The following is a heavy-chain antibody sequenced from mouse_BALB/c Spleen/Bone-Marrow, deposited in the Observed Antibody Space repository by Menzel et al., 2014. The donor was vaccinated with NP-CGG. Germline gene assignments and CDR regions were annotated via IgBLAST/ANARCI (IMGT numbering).Heavy chain of an antibody. D-gene: IGHD1-1*01. V-gene: IGHV5-17*02. CDR2: ISSGSSTI. J-gene: IGHJ2*01. CDR3: ARSGSSSGYFDY. CDR1: GFTFSSFG. Sequence: EVKLMESGGGLVQPGGSRKLSCAASGFTFSSFGMHWVRQAPEKGLEWVAYISSGSSTIYYADTVMGRFTISRDNPKNTLFLQMTSLRSEDTAMYYCARSGSSSGYFDYWGQGTTLTASS.